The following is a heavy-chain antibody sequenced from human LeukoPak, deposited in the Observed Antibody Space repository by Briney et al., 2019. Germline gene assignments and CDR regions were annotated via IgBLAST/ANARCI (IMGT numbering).Heavy chain of an antibody. Sequence: SVKVSFRASGVTFTSSAMQWVRQARGQRLEWIGWIVVGSGNTNYAQKFQERVTITRDMSTSTAYMELSSLRSEDTAVYYCAADGRDLYSGSYSPFDYWGQGTLVTVSS. J-gene: IGHJ4*02. V-gene: IGHV1-58*02. CDR2: IVVGSGNT. CDR1: GVTFTSSA. D-gene: IGHD1-26*01. CDR3: AADGRDLYSGSYSPFDY.